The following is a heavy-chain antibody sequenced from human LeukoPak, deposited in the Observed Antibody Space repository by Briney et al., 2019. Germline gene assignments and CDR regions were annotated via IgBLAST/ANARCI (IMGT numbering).Heavy chain of an antibody. Sequence: GGSLRLSCAASGFTFSSYAMSWVRQAPGKGLEWVSAISGSGGSTYYADSVKGRFTISRDNSKNTLYLQMNSLRAEDTAVYYCAKRDSSGYYYNYFDYWGQGTLVTVSS. CDR3: AKRDSSGYYYNYFDY. CDR2: ISGSGGST. CDR1: GFTFSSYA. J-gene: IGHJ4*02. V-gene: IGHV3-23*01. D-gene: IGHD3-22*01.